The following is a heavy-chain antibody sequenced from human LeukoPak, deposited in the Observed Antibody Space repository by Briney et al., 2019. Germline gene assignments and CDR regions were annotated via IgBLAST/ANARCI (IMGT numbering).Heavy chain of an antibody. J-gene: IGHJ4*02. CDR1: GFTVSSNS. V-gene: IGHV3-53*05. CDR3: ATLTYYYDSSGYSKENYFDY. Sequence: GSLRLSCAASGFTVSSNSMSWVRQAPGKGLEWVSFIYSGSTHYSDSVKGRFTISRDNSKNTLYLQMNSLRSDDTAVYYCATLTYYYDSSGYSKENYFDYWGQGTLVTVSS. D-gene: IGHD3-22*01. CDR2: IYSGST.